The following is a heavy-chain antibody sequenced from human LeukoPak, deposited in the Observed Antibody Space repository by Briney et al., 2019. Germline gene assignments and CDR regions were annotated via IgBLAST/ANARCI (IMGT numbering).Heavy chain of an antibody. Sequence: SETLPLTCAVSGYSISTAYHWGWIRQPPGKGLEWIGSVFYTGKTYYKPSLQSRLTISMDKSKNHFSLQLTSVTAADTAVYYCARDGVVPAFFDHWGQGTRAIVSS. CDR3: ARDGVVPAFFDH. CDR2: VFYTGKT. CDR1: GYSISTAYH. J-gene: IGHJ4*02. V-gene: IGHV4-38-2*02. D-gene: IGHD3-3*01.